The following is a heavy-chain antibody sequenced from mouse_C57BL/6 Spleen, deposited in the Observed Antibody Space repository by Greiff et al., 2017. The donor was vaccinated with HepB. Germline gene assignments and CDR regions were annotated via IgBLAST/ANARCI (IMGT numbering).Heavy chain of an antibody. CDR3: ARTRLGMAYFDY. J-gene: IGHJ2*01. CDR2: IYPGSGNT. V-gene: IGHV1-76*01. D-gene: IGHD2-10*02. CDR1: GYTFTDYY. Sequence: QVQLKESGAELVRPGASVKLSCKASGYTFTDYYINWVKQRPGQGLEWIARIYPGSGNTYYNEKFKGKATLTAEKSSSTAYMQLSSLTSEDSAVYFCARTRLGMAYFDYWGQGTTLTVSS.